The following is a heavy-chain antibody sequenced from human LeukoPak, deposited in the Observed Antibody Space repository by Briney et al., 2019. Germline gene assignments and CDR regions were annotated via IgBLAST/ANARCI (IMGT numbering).Heavy chain of an antibody. Sequence: GGSLRLSCAVSGFTVTDIYMTWIRQAPGKGLECVSIIYSDGNTYYADSVTGRFTISRDTSSNTLFLQMNSLRVEDTAVYYCARYGLLDTDYYYYMDVWGKGTSVTVSS. J-gene: IGHJ6*03. CDR1: GFTVTDIY. D-gene: IGHD2-15*01. V-gene: IGHV3-66*02. CDR3: ARYGLLDTDYYYYMDV. CDR2: IYSDGNT.